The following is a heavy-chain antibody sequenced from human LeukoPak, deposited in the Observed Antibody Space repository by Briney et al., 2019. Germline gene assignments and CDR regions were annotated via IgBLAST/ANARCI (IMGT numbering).Heavy chain of an antibody. CDR1: GFTFSSYA. Sequence: PGGSLRLSCAASGFTFSSYAMSWVRQAPGKGPEWVSAISGSGGSTYYADSLKGRFTISRDNSKNTLYLQMNSLRAEDTAVYYCAKVGLVGGSWYGEYDYWGQGTLVTVSS. CDR3: AKVGLVGGSWYGEYDY. D-gene: IGHD6-13*01. V-gene: IGHV3-23*01. CDR2: ISGSGGST. J-gene: IGHJ4*02.